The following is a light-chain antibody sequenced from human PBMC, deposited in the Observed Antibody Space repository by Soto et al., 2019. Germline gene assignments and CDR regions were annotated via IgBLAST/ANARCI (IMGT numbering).Light chain of an antibody. CDR3: QQRSNWPPFT. J-gene: IGKJ4*01. Sequence: DIVLTQSPVTLSLSPGERATLSCRASQIVNSNYLAWYQQKPGQAPRLLIFGASTRATGIPARFSGSGSGTDFTLTISSLEPEDFAVYYCQQRSNWPPFTFGGGTKVDIK. CDR2: GAS. V-gene: IGKV3D-20*02. CDR1: QIVNSNY.